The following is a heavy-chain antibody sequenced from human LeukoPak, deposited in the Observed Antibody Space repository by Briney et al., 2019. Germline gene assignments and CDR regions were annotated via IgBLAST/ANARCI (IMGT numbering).Heavy chain of an antibody. V-gene: IGHV4-59*08. CDR2: IYYSGST. J-gene: IGHJ6*02. CDR1: GGSISSYY. Sequence: SETLSLTCTVSGGSISSYYWSWIRQPPGKGLEWIGYIYYSGSTNYNPSLKSRVNISVDTSKNQFSLKLSSVTAADTAVYYCARQARARRGYYYYYGMDVWGQGTTVTVSS. CDR3: ARQARARRGYYYYYGMDV.